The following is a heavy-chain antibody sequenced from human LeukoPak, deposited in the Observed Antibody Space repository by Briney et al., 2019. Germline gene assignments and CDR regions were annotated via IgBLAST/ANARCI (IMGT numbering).Heavy chain of an antibody. J-gene: IGHJ4*02. D-gene: IGHD1-1*01. CDR1: GGSISSYY. CDR3: ARGGSWNDPFDY. V-gene: IGHV4-4*07. CDR2: IYTSGST. Sequence: SETLSLTCTVSGGSISSYYWSWIRQPAGKGLEWIGRIYTSGSTNYNPSLKSRVTMSVDTSKNQFSLKLSSVTAADTAAYYCARGGSWNDPFDYWGQGTLVTVSS.